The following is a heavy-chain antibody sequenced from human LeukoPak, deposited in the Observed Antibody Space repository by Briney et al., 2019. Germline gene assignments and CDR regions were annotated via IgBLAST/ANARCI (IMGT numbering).Heavy chain of an antibody. CDR3: ARDYPYDFWSGYYLGSHYYYYYMDV. CDR2: IKQDGSEK. V-gene: IGHV3-7*01. Sequence: GGSLRLSCAASGFTFSSYWMSWVRQAPGKGLEWVANIKQDGSEKYYVDSVKGRFTISRDNAKNSLYLQMNSLRAEDTAVYYCARDYPYDFWSGYYLGSHYYYYYMDVWGKGTTVTVSS. J-gene: IGHJ6*03. D-gene: IGHD3-3*01. CDR1: GFTFSSYW.